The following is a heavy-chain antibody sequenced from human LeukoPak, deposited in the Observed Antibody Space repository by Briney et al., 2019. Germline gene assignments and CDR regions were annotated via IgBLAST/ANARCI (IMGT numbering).Heavy chain of an antibody. D-gene: IGHD6-19*01. J-gene: IGHJ4*02. Sequence: GGSLRLSCVVSGFNFGESVMTWVRQSPGKGLEWVSSIRSDGVGTYYADSVKGRFTISRDNSKNTLYLQMNSLRAEDTAVYYCANYAGYSSGWGQGTLVTVSS. CDR1: GFNFGESV. V-gene: IGHV3-23*01. CDR2: IRSDGVGT. CDR3: ANYAGYSSG.